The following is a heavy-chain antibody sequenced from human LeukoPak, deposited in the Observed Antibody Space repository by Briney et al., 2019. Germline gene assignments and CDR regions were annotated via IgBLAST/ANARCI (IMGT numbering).Heavy chain of an antibody. J-gene: IGHJ3*02. CDR1: GYTFTSYD. Sequence: GASVKVSCKASGYTFTSYDINWVRQATGQGLEWMGWMNPNSGNTGYAQKFQGRVTITRNTSISTAYMELSSLRSEDTAVYYCARRRTIAVAGAFAFDIWGQGTMVTVSS. CDR2: MNPNSGNT. CDR3: ARRRTIAVAGAFAFDI. D-gene: IGHD6-19*01. V-gene: IGHV1-8*03.